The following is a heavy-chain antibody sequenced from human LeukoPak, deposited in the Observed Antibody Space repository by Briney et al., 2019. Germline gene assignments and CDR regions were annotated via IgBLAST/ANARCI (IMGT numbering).Heavy chain of an antibody. Sequence: SETLSLTCTVSGGSISSSSYYWGWIRQPPGKGLEWIGSIYYSGSTYYNPSLKSRVTISVDTPKNQFSLKLSSVTAADTAVYYCAKDAGSGSYYIPLDYWGQGTLVTVSS. CDR2: IYYSGST. V-gene: IGHV4-39*02. D-gene: IGHD3-10*01. CDR1: GGSISSSSYY. J-gene: IGHJ4*02. CDR3: AKDAGSGSYYIPLDY.